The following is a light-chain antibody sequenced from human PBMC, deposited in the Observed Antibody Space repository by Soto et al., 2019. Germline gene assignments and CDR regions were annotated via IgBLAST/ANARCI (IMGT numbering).Light chain of an antibody. CDR2: DAS. V-gene: IGKV3-11*01. CDR3: HQRSNWPFT. J-gene: IGKJ5*01. Sequence: ILLPHSAATLSLSPRARATLSCGSIHSFIRCLSWYQQKPGQAPRLLIYDASNRATGIPARFSGSGSGTDVTLTISRREHDEFAVYYCHQRSNWPFTFGQGTRLEIK. CDR1: HSFIRC.